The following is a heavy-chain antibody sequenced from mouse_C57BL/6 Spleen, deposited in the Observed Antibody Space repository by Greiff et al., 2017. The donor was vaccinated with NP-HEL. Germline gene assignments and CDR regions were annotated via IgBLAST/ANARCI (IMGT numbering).Heavy chain of an antibody. CDR1: GYTFTSYW. J-gene: IGHJ4*01. Sequence: QVQLQQPGTELVKPGASVKLSCKASGYTFTSYWMHWVKQRPGQGLEWIGNINPSNGGTNYNEKFKSKATLTVDKSSSPAYMQLSSLTSEDSAVYYCARSVTTAPTGYAMDYWGQGTSVTVSS. CDR2: INPSNGGT. V-gene: IGHV1-53*01. D-gene: IGHD1-2*01. CDR3: ARSVTTAPTGYAMDY.